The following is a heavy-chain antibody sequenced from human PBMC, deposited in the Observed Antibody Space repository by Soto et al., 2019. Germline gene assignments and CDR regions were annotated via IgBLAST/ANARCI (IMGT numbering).Heavy chain of an antibody. CDR2: INHRGST. D-gene: IGHD5-18*01. Sequence: PSETLSLTCGVYNGSLSTHFWSCIRQSPVKGLEWIGEINHRGSTNYNPSLKSRVSISIDMSQNQVSLKVTSVTAADTAMYYCARGRSYGFNSWGQGTLVTVSS. CDR1: NGSLSTHF. J-gene: IGHJ1*01. CDR3: ARGRSYGFNS. V-gene: IGHV4-34*01.